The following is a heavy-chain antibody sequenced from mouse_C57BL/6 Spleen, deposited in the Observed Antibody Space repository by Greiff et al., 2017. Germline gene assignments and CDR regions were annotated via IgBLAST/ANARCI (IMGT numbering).Heavy chain of an antibody. CDR3: TRQDWGWYFDV. CDR1: GYTFTDYE. Sequence: QVQLQQSGAELVRPGASVTLSCKASGYTFTDYEMHWVKQTPVHGLEWIGAIDPETGGTVYNQKFKGKAILTADKSSSTAYMELRNLTSEDSAVYYCTRQDWGWYFDVWGTGTTVTVSS. V-gene: IGHV1-15*01. CDR2: IDPETGGT. D-gene: IGHD4-1*01. J-gene: IGHJ1*03.